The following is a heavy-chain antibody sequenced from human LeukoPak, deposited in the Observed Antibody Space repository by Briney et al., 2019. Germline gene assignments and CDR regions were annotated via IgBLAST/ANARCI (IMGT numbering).Heavy chain of an antibody. CDR1: GFTVSNNY. V-gene: IGHV3-53*01. J-gene: IGHJ4*02. CDR2: IYGDART. Sequence: GGSLRLSCAASGFTVSNNYMSWVRQAPGKGLEFVSVIYGDARTYYADSVKGRFTISRDNAKNSLYLQMNSLRAEDTAVYYCARDATRIVRYFDYWGQGTLVTVSS. CDR3: ARDATRIVRYFDY. D-gene: IGHD3-16*02.